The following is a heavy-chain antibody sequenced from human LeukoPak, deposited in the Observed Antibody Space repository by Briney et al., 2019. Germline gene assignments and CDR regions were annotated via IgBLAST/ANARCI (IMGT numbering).Heavy chain of an antibody. CDR2: IIPIFGTA. Sequence: ASVKVSCKASGGTFSSYAISWVRQAPGQGLEWMGGIIPIFGTANYAQKFQGRVTITADESTSTAYMELSSLRSEDTAVYYCARDAPSVIPMYYFDYWGQGTLVTVSS. CDR3: ARDAPSVIPMYYFDY. V-gene: IGHV1-69*13. D-gene: IGHD2-21*01. CDR1: GGTFSSYA. J-gene: IGHJ4*02.